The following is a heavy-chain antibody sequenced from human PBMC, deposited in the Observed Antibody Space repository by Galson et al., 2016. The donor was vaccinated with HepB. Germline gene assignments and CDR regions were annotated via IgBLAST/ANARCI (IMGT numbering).Heavy chain of an antibody. J-gene: IGHJ4*01. D-gene: IGHD6-25*01. CDR3: ARRLRSYFDY. CDR1: GGLISSSHW. CDR2: IYHSGTV. Sequence: SETLSLTCDVYGGLISSSHWWSWVRQPPGKGLEWLGEIYHSGTVNYNPSLESRVTISIDTSKNHFSLKLNSVTAADTAIYFCARRLRSYFDYWGHGTLVTVSS. V-gene: IGHV4/OR15-8*02.